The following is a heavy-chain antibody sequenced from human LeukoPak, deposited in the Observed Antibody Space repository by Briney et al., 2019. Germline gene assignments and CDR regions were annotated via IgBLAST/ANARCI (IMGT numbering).Heavy chain of an antibody. J-gene: IGHJ5*02. CDR1: GGSISNYY. CDR2: IYPNGNT. D-gene: IGHD2-2*01. V-gene: IGHV4-4*07. Sequence: NPSETLSLTCTVSGGSISNYYWTWTRQPAGKGLEWIGRIYPNGNTNYNPSLESRVTMSIDTSKNQFSLRLRSVTAADTAVYYCARSIVVVPAALSWFDPWGQGTLVTVSS. CDR3: ARSIVVVPAALSWFDP.